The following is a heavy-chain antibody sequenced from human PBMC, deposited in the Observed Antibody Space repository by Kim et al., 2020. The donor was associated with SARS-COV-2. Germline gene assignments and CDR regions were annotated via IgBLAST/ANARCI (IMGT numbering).Heavy chain of an antibody. Sequence: FYAGALKGRFTVSGDIAKNAVYLQMNNLRDDDTALYYCARDLAWAFDYWGHGTLVTVSS. CDR3: ARDLAWAFDY. D-gene: IGHD7-27*01. V-gene: IGHV3-48*02. J-gene: IGHJ4*01.